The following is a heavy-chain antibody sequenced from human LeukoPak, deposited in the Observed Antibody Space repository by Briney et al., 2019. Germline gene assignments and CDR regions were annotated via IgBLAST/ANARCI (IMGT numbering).Heavy chain of an antibody. V-gene: IGHV5-51*01. J-gene: IGHJ5*02. Sequence: GESLKISCKGSGYSFTSYWIGWVRQMPGKGLEWVGIIYPGDSDTRYSPSFQGQVTISADKSISTAYLQWSSLKASDTAMYYWARLGSFLSGGFDPGGKGTLGTVSS. D-gene: IGHD2/OR15-2a*01. CDR3: ARLGSFLSGGFDP. CDR2: IYPGDSDT. CDR1: GYSFTSYW.